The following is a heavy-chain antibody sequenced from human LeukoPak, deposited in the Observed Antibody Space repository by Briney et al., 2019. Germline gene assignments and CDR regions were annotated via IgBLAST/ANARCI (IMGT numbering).Heavy chain of an antibody. Sequence: PRGSPRDSCAASGFSVSDTYMSWVRQAPGKGLECVSIIYAGGRSFHADSVKDRFTISRDNSKNTLYLQMNSLRAEDTAVYYCASGGISGTHCLEHWRQGTLVTVSS. D-gene: IGHD1-20*01. CDR1: GFSVSDTY. V-gene: IGHV3-66*01. CDR3: ASGGISGTHCLEH. CDR2: IYAGGRS. J-gene: IGHJ1*01.